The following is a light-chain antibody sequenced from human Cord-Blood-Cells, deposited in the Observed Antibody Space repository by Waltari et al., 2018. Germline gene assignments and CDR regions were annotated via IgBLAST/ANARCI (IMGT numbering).Light chain of an antibody. Sequence: SALTQPASVSGSPGQSLPISCTGTSSDVGSYNLVSWYQQHPGKAPKLMIYEVSKRPSGVSNRFSGSKSGNTASLTISGLQAEDEADYYCCSYAGSSTVVFGGGTKLTVL. CDR2: EVS. CDR1: SSDVGSYNL. J-gene: IGLJ2*01. V-gene: IGLV2-23*02. CDR3: CSYAGSSTVV.